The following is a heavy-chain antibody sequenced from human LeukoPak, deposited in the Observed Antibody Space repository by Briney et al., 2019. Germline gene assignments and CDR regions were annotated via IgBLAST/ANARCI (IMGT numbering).Heavy chain of an antibody. CDR2: IYSGGST. CDR1: GFTVSSNY. J-gene: IGHJ3*02. CDR3: ASGYCSSTSCYTDAFDI. D-gene: IGHD2-2*02. Sequence: PGGSLRLSCAASGFTVSSNYMSWVRQAPGKGLDWVSVIYSGGSTYYADSVKGRFTISRDNSKNTLYLKMNSLRAEDTAVYYCASGYCSSTSCYTDAFDIWGQGTMVTVSS. V-gene: IGHV3-66*02.